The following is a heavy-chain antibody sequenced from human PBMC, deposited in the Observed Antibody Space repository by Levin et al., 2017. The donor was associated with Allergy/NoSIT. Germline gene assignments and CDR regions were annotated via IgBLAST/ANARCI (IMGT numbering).Heavy chain of an antibody. CDR2: IYYSGST. CDR3: VRSNYFDY. CDR1: GGSITNYY. Sequence: SETLSLTCTVSGGSITNYYWSWIRQPPGRGLEYIGHIYYSGSTNYNPSLKSRVTIAVDTSKNQFSLRLSSVTAADTAVYYCVRSNYFDYWGQGTLVTVSS. J-gene: IGHJ4*02. V-gene: IGHV4-59*08.